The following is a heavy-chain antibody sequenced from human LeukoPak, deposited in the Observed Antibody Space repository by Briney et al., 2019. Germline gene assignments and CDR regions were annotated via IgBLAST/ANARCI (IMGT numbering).Heavy chain of an antibody. Sequence: ASVTVSCKASGYTFTSYAMHWVRQAPGQRLEWMGWINAGNGNTKYSQKFQGRVTITRDTSASTAYMELSSLRSEDTAVYYCAILVFSVQPFDYWGQGTLVTVSS. J-gene: IGHJ4*02. CDR1: GYTFTSYA. CDR2: INAGNGNT. CDR3: AILVFSVQPFDY. V-gene: IGHV1-3*01. D-gene: IGHD5-18*01.